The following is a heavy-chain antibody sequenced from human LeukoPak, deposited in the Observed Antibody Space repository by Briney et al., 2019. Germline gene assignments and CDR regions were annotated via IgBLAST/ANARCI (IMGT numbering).Heavy chain of an antibody. V-gene: IGHV4-30-4*01. CDR1: GGSISSGDYY. CDR3: ARERSGSYSGFDY. J-gene: IGHJ4*02. CDR2: IYYSGST. Sequence: SQTLSLTCTVSGGSISSGDYYWSWIRQPPGKGLEWIGYIYYSGSTYYNPSLKCRITISVDTSKNQFSLKLSSVTAADTAVYYCARERSGSYSGFDYWGQGTLVTVSS. D-gene: IGHD1-26*01.